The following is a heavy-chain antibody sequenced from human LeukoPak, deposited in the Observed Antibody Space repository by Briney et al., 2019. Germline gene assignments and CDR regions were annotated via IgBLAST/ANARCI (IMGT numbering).Heavy chain of an antibody. J-gene: IGHJ4*02. Sequence: QAGGSLRLSCAASGFTFSSYWMSWVRQAPGKGLEWVANIKQDGSEKYYVDSVKGRFTISRDNAKNSLYLQMNSLRAEDTAVYYCARASSGWYHGYYFVYWGQGTLVTVSS. CDR3: ARASSGWYHGYYFVY. CDR1: GFTFSSYW. V-gene: IGHV3-7*01. D-gene: IGHD6-19*01. CDR2: IKQDGSEK.